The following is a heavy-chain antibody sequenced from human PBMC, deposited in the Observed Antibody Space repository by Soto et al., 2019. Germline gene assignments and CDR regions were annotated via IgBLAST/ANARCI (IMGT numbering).Heavy chain of an antibody. CDR1: GFTFDSYW. CDR2: IKQDGAQT. Sequence: EVQLVESGGGFVQPGGSLRLSCAASGFTFDSYWMTWVRQAPGKGLEWVAHIKQDGAQTYYVDSVKGRFPISRDNAKTSLDLQMNSLRAEDTSVYFCARGGNGYENWPPYYYYGMDVWGQGTTVTVSS. J-gene: IGHJ6*02. V-gene: IGHV3-7*01. CDR3: ARGGNGYENWPPYYYYGMDV. D-gene: IGHD5-12*01.